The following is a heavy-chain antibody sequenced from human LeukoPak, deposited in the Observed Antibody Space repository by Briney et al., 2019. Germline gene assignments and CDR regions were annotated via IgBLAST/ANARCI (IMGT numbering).Heavy chain of an antibody. CDR1: GFTFSTYA. CDR2: VSGTGGRT. CDR3: AKDAYYYDSSGYYLRSLDY. J-gene: IGHJ4*02. Sequence: GGSLRLSCAASGFTFSTYAMSWVRQAPGKGLEWVSVVSGTGGRTYYADSVKGRFTISRDNSKNTLYLQMNSLRAEDTAVYYCAKDAYYYDSSGYYLRSLDYWGQGTLVTVSS. V-gene: IGHV3-23*01. D-gene: IGHD3-22*01.